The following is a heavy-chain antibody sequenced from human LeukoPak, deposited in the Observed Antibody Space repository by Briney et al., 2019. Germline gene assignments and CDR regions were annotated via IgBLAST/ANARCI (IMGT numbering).Heavy chain of an antibody. CDR3: ARDKHDYVWGSYPMGAFDI. D-gene: IGHD3-16*02. J-gene: IGHJ3*02. CDR1: GFTFSSYG. CDR2: IWYDGSNK. V-gene: IGHV3-33*01. Sequence: GGSLRLSCAASGFTFSSYGMHWVRQAPGKGLEWGADIWYDGSNKYYADSVKGRFTISRDNSNNTLYLQMNSLRAEDTAVYYCARDKHDYVWGSYPMGAFDIWGQGTMVTVSS.